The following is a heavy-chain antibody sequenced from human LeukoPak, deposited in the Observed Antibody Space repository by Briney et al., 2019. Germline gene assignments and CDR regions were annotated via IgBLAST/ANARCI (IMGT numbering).Heavy chain of an antibody. CDR3: AISIQAAAIPAFDY. CDR1: GNTFAGHN. J-gene: IGHJ4*02. D-gene: IGHD6-25*01. V-gene: IGHV1-2*02. CDR2: INPDRGGT. Sequence: ASVKVSCKAPGNTFAGHNIHWMRQAPGQGLELMGWINPDRGGTDYARQFQGRVTMTSDTSIRAAYMELSSLVSKDSAVYFCAISIQAAAIPAFDYWGQGTLVTVSS.